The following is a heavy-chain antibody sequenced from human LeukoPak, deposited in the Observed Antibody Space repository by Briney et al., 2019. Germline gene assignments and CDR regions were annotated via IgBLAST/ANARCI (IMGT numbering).Heavy chain of an antibody. CDR1: GFTFISYA. CDR2: LSGSGGRT. Sequence: PGGSLRLSCEASGFTFISYAMSWVRQAPGKGLEWVSALSGSGGRTSYADSVKGRFNITRDNAKNTMYLQVNSLRAEDMAVYYCAMAVFGSGWTLDYWGQGTLVTVSS. CDR3: AMAVFGSGWTLDY. J-gene: IGHJ4*02. D-gene: IGHD6-19*01. V-gene: IGHV3-23*01.